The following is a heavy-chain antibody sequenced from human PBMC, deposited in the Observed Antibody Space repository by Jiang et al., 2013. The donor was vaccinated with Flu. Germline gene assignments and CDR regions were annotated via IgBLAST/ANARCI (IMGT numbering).Heavy chain of an antibody. D-gene: IGHD2-15*01. CDR3: AREWAQDCSGGSCYSRSMDY. Sequence: VQLVESGAEVKKPGASVKVSCKASGYTFTGYYMHWVRQAPGQGLEWMGWINPNSGGTNYAQKFQGWVTMTRDTSISTAYMELSRLRSDDTAVYYCAREWAQDCSGGSCYSRSMDYWGQGTLVTVSS. V-gene: IGHV1-2*04. J-gene: IGHJ4*02. CDR1: GYTFTGYY. CDR2: INPNSGGT.